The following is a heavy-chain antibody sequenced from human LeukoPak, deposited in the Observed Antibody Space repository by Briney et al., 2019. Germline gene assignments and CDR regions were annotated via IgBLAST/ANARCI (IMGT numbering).Heavy chain of an antibody. D-gene: IGHD1-26*01. CDR3: ARVRSAEGRAWAY. Sequence: ASVTVSCKASGYTFSDFYIHWVRQAPGQGLEYVGWITPKSGDTYSPQRFQGRVTMTRDASISTAYMELSSLRSDDTAVYFCARVRSAEGRAWAYWGQGTLVTVSS. CDR2: ITPKSGDT. V-gene: IGHV1-2*02. J-gene: IGHJ4*02. CDR1: GYTFSDFY.